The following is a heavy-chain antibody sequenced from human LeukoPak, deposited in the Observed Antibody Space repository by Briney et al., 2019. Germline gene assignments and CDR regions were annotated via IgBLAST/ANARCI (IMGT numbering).Heavy chain of an antibody. CDR3: ARGRGYGDYVPFDY. D-gene: IGHD4-17*01. CDR2: IIPIFGTA. J-gene: IGHJ4*02. V-gene: IGHV1-69*05. Sequence: SVKVSCKASGGTFSSYGISWVRQAPGQGLEWMGRIIPIFGTANYAQKFQGRVTITTDESTSTAYMELSSLRSEDTAVYYCARGRGYGDYVPFDYWGQGTLVTVSS. CDR1: GGTFSSYG.